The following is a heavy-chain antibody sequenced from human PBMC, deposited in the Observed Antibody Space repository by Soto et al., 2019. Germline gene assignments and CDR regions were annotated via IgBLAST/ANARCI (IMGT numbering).Heavy chain of an antibody. CDR3: ARDLRGAGYYDILTGTDSGYFDL. J-gene: IGHJ2*01. D-gene: IGHD3-9*01. CDR1: GFTFSDYY. CDR2: ISSSSSYT. V-gene: IGHV3-11*05. Sequence: QVQLVESGGGLVKPGGSLRLSCAASGFTFSDYYMNWIRQAPGKGLEWVSYISSSSSYTNYADSVKGRFTISRDNAKNSLYLQMNSLRAEDTAVYYCARDLRGAGYYDILTGTDSGYFDLWGRGTLVTVSS.